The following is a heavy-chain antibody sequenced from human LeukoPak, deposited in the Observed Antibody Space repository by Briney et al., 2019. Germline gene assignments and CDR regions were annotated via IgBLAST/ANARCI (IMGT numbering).Heavy chain of an antibody. V-gene: IGHV3-23*01. D-gene: IGHD6-13*01. J-gene: IGHJ4*02. CDR1: GFTFSSYA. Sequence: GGSLRLSCAASGFTFSSYAMSWVRQAPGKGLQWVSAISGIGGSTYYADSVKGRFTISRDNSKNTLYLQMNSLRADDTAVYYCAKDLAAAATLFDCWGQGTLVTVSS. CDR3: AKDLAAAATLFDC. CDR2: ISGIGGST.